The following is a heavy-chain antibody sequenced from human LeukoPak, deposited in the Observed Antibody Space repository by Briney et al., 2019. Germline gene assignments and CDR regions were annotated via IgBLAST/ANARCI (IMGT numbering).Heavy chain of an antibody. CDR1: GYTFTGHY. Sequence: ASVKLSCKASGYTFTGHYMHWVRQAPGQGLEWMGWINPNSGGSTSYAQKFQGRVTMTRDMSTSTVYMELSSLRSEDTAVYYCARDGVTAVFDYWGQGNLGTVSS. J-gene: IGHJ4*02. V-gene: IGHV1-46*01. CDR3: ARDGVTAVFDY. CDR2: INPNSGGST. D-gene: IGHD2-21*02.